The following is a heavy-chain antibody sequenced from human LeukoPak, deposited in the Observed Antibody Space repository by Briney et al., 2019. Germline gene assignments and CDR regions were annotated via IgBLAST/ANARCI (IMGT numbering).Heavy chain of an antibody. CDR3: ARDLGRRDAFDI. CDR1: GYTFTGYY. CDR2: IIPILGIA. V-gene: IGHV1-69*04. Sequence: SVKVSCKASGYTFTGYYMHWVRQAPGQGLEWMGRIIPILGIANYAQKFQGRVTITADKSTSTAYMELSSLRSEDTAVYYCARDLGRRDAFDIWGQGTMVTVSS. J-gene: IGHJ3*02.